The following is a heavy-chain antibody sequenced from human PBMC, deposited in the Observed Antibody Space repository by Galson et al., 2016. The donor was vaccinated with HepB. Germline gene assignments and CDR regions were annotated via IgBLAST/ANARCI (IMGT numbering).Heavy chain of an antibody. CDR3: TRDFDY. CDR2: TYYRSKWIN. V-gene: IGHV6-1*01. Sequence: CAISRDSVSSNTASWNWIRQSPSRGFEWLGRTYYRSKWINEYAVSVKSRITINPDTSENQFSLQLNSVTPEDTAVYYCTRDFDYWGQGSLVTVSS. CDR1: RDSVSSNTAS. J-gene: IGHJ4*02.